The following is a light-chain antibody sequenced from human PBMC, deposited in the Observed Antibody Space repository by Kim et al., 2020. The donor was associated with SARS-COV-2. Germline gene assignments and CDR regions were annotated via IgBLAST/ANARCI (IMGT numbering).Light chain of an antibody. CDR3: QQYDSSPET. CDR2: GAS. Sequence: CPGEGGTPACSASQSGSSSYLAWYQQKPGQAPRLLIYGASSRATGIPYRFSGSGSGTEFTLTISRLEPDDFAVDYCQQYDSSPETFGPGTKVDIK. CDR1: QSGSSSY. V-gene: IGKV3-20*01. J-gene: IGKJ3*01.